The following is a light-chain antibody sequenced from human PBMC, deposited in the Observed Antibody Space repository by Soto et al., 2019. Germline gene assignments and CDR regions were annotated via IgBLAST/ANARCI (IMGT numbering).Light chain of an antibody. Sequence: DIVMTHSPDSLAVSLRETVTINCKSNQTVFYRSTKKNFLAWYQQKPGRAPRLLIYGASSRATGIPDRFSGSGSGTDFTLTISRLEPEDFAVYYCQQYGSSPITFGQGTRLEIK. CDR3: QQYGSSPIT. CDR1: QTVFYRSTKKNF. J-gene: IGKJ5*01. V-gene: IGKV4-1*01. CDR2: GAS.